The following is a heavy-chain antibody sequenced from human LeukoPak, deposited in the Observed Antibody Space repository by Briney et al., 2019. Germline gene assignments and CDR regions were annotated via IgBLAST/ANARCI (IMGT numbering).Heavy chain of an antibody. Sequence: PSETLSLTCTVSGGSISSSSYYWGWIRQPPGKGLEWIGSIYYSGSTYYNPSLKSRVTISVDTSKNQFSLKLSSVTAADTAVYYCARLDDFEYYFDYWGQGTLVTVSS. D-gene: IGHD3-3*01. J-gene: IGHJ4*02. V-gene: IGHV4-39*01. CDR1: GGSISSSSYY. CDR2: IYYSGST. CDR3: ARLDDFEYYFDY.